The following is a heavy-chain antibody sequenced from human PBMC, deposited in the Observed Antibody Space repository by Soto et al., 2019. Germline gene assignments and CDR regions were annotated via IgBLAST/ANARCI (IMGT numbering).Heavy chain of an antibody. J-gene: IGHJ4*02. Sequence: ASVKVSCKASGYTFTSYGISWVRQAPGQGLEWGRWISVYNVNTNYAKKIEDRPTITEETYKNQVVLTMTNMDPVDTATYYCAHRRRRVDYWGQGTLVTVSS. CDR3: AHRRRRVDY. CDR1: GYTFTSYG. CDR2: ISVYNVNT. V-gene: IGHV1-18*01.